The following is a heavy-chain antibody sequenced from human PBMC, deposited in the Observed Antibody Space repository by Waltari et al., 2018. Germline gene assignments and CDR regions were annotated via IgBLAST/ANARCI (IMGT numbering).Heavy chain of an antibody. CDR3: ARARPEGYYFDY. CDR2: IYTSGST. J-gene: IGHJ4*02. CDR1: GGSISSGSYY. V-gene: IGHV4-61*02. Sequence: QVQLQESGPGLVKPSQTLSLTCTVSGGSISSGSYYWSWIRQPAGKGLEWIGRIYTSGSTNYNPSLKSRVTISVDTSKNQFSLKLRSVTAADTAVYYCARARPEGYYFDYWGQGTLVTVSS.